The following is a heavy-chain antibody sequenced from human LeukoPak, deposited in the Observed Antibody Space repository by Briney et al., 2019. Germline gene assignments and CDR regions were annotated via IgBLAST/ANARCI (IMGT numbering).Heavy chain of an antibody. CDR2: ISGSGGST. CDR3: AKARYCSSTNCYSSLDY. J-gene: IGHJ4*02. Sequence: PGGSLRLSCAASAFTFSGYAMSWVRQAPGKGLEWVSAISGSGGSTFYADSVKGRFTISRDNSKNTLYLQMNSLRAEDTAVYYCAKARYCSSTNCYSSLDYSGQGTPVTVSS. D-gene: IGHD2-2*01. V-gene: IGHV3-23*01. CDR1: AFTFSGYA.